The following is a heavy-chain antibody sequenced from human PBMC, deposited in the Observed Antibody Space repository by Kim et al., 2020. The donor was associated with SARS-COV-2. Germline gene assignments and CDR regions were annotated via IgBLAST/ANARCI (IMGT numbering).Heavy chain of an antibody. CDR2: INHSGDT. V-gene: IGHV4-34*01. J-gene: IGHJ5*02. CDR1: GGSFSDYY. CDR3: ARLMSDSRKYWWFDP. Sequence: SETLSLTCVVSGGSFSDYYWTWIRQPPGKGLEWIREINHSGDTNYNPSLRSRVTLTVDASKNQFSLTMDSVTAADTSVYYCARLMSDSRKYWWFDPWGQGALVTVSS. D-gene: IGHD3-22*01.